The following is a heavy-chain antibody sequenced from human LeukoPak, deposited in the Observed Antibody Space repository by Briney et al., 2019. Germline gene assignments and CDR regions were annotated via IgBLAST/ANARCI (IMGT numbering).Heavy chain of an antibody. CDR3: ARHLESSFSESGSLSV. CDR2: IYHSGIT. V-gene: IGHV4-39*07. CDR1: GGSISSSIYY. D-gene: IGHD3-10*01. J-gene: IGHJ6*02. Sequence: SSETLSLTCTVSGGSISSSIYYWGWIRQPPGKGLEWIGYIYHSGITNYNPSLKSRVTISVDTSKNQFSLNLSSVTAADTAVYYCARHLESSFSESGSLSVWGQGTTVTVSS.